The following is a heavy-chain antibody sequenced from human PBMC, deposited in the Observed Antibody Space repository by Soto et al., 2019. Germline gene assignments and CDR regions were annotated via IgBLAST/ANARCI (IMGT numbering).Heavy chain of an antibody. Sequence: QVQLVESGGGVVQPGRSLRLTCAASGFTFSGYGMHWVRQAPGKGLEWVAVLAYDGGSMYYGDSVKGRFTISRDNSKNTLFLQMSNVRAEDTAIYYCAREYDWNHWYFDLWGRGTLVTVSS. V-gene: IGHV3-30*03. CDR2: LAYDGGSM. CDR3: AREYDWNHWYFDL. D-gene: IGHD1-20*01. J-gene: IGHJ2*01. CDR1: GFTFSGYG.